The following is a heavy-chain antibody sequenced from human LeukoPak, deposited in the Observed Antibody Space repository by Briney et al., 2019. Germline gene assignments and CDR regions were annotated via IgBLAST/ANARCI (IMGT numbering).Heavy chain of an antibody. CDR3: ARDLHDILTGYYLDY. V-gene: IGHV1-2*02. J-gene: IGHJ4*02. Sequence: ASVKVSCKASGGTFSSYAISWVRQAPGQGLEWMGWINPNSGGTNYAQKFQGRVTMTRDTSISTAYMELSRLRSDDTAVYYCARDLHDILTGYYLDYWGQGTLVTVSS. CDR2: INPNSGGT. CDR1: GGTFSSYA. D-gene: IGHD3-9*01.